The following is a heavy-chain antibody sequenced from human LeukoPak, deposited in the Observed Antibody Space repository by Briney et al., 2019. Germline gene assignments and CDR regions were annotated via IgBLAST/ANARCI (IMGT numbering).Heavy chain of an antibody. V-gene: IGHV4-34*01. J-gene: IGHJ2*01. CDR3: ARGGARKSDL. CDR1: GGSIRNYY. D-gene: IGHD1-14*01. CDR2: INHSGST. Sequence: SETLSLTCTVSGGSIRNYYWSWIRQPPGKGLEWIGEINHSGSTNYNPSLKSRVTISIDTSKNQFSLKLSSVTAADTAVYYCARGGARKSDLWGRGTLVTVSS.